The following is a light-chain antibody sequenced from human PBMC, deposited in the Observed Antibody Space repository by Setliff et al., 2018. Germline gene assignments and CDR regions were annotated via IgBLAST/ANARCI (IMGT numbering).Light chain of an antibody. Sequence: LTQPPSASGSPGQSLIISCTGTSRDVGSSTFVSWYQQHPGKAPKLLIYEISKRPSGVPDRFSGSKSGNTASLTVSGLQAEDEADYYCSSYAGTNNPYVFGSGTKATVL. CDR1: SRDVGSSTF. V-gene: IGLV2-8*01. CDR3: SSYAGTNNPYV. CDR2: EIS. J-gene: IGLJ1*01.